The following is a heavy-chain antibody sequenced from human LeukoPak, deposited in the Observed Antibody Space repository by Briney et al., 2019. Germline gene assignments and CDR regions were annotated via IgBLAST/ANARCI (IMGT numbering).Heavy chain of an antibody. J-gene: IGHJ6*02. CDR2: IRPDGSAV. CDR1: GFTINQDS. V-gene: IGHV3-7*01. Sequence: GGSLRLSCIASGFTINQDSMSWVRQAPVKGLEWVASIRPDGSAVFYVDSVKGRFTFSRDNAKNSLDLQMNSLRAEDTAVHYCARFGLPYSIDLWGQGTMVTVSS. D-gene: IGHD3/OR15-3a*01. CDR3: ARFGLPYSIDL.